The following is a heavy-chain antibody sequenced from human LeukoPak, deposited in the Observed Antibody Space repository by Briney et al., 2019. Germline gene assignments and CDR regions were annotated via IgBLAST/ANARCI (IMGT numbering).Heavy chain of an antibody. CDR1: GGTFSSYA. Sequence: GASVEVSCKASGGTFSSYAISWVRQAPGQGLEWMGGIIPIFDTANYAQKFQGRVTITADKSTSIAYMELSSLRSEDTAVYYCARPATTNNYYYYYMDVRGKGTTVTVSS. D-gene: IGHD4-17*01. CDR2: IIPIFDTA. V-gene: IGHV1-69*06. CDR3: ARPATTNNYYYYYMDV. J-gene: IGHJ6*03.